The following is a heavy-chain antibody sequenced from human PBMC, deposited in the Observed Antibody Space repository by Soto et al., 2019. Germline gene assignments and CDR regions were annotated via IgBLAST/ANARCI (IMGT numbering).Heavy chain of an antibody. CDR1: GFTFSNYA. CDR3: VKDFRGGYDWTHD. CDR2: IRGSGGPT. V-gene: IGHV3-23*01. D-gene: IGHD5-12*01. Sequence: VQLLESGGDLVQPGGSLRLSCAASGFTFSNYAMSWVRQAPGKGLEWVSLIRGSGGPTNYADSVKGRFTVSRDNSKNFLFLQMNSRRAEDTAVYDCVKDFRGGYDWTHDWGQGTLVTVSS. J-gene: IGHJ4*02.